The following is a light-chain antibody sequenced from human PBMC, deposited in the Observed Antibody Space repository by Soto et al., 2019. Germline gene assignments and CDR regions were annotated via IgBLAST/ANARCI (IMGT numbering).Light chain of an antibody. CDR3: GTCDSRVSGVV. Sequence: QSVLTQPPSASAAPGQKVTISCSGSSSNIGNNYVSWYQQLPGTAPTLLIYDNNNQPSGIPPRFSCSNSATSTTLGITVLQPGAEADYYCGTCDSRVSGVVFGTGTKVTVL. CDR2: DNN. V-gene: IGLV1-51*01. J-gene: IGLJ2*01. CDR1: SSNIGNNY.